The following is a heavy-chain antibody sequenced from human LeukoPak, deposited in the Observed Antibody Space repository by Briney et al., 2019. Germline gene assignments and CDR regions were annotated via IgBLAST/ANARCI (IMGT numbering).Heavy chain of an antibody. V-gene: IGHV3-30-3*01. Sequence: GGSVRLSCEASGFTFSSYAMHWVRQAPGKGLEWVAAISFDGTNKLYADSVKGRFTISRDNSKNTMDLQMNGLRPEDSGLYYCVRTERSEPLSFDYWGQATLVTVFS. CDR3: VRTERSEPLSFDY. J-gene: IGHJ4*02. D-gene: IGHD1-14*01. CDR2: ISFDGTNK. CDR1: GFTFSSYA.